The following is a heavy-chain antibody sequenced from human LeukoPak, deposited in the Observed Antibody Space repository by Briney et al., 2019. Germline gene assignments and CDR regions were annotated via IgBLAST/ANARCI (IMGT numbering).Heavy chain of an antibody. J-gene: IGHJ4*02. V-gene: IGHV4-59*01. CDR2: IYDSGST. CDR1: GGSISSFH. D-gene: IGHD1-26*01. Sequence: SGPTLVNPSETLSLTCTVSGGSISSFHWSCIRQPPGTGLEHIGSIYDSGSTYYNPSLKSRVTISVDTSKNQFSLKLSSVTAADTAVYYCARTYSGRSYYFDCWGQGTLVTVSS. CDR3: ARTYSGRSYYFDC.